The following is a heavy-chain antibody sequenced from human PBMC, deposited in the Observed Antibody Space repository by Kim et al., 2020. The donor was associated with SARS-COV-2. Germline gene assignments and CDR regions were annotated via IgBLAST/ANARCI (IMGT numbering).Heavy chain of an antibody. V-gene: IGHV3-48*02. Sequence: GGSLRLSCATSGFTFSAYDMNWVRRAPGKGLEWLSFITKSSTTIYYANSVKGRFTISRDNAKNSLYLQMNSLRDEDTALYSCVRDRMGGAFDIWGQGTMV. J-gene: IGHJ3*02. D-gene: IGHD3-16*01. CDR1: GFTFSAYD. CDR3: VRDRMGGAFDI. CDR2: ITKSSTTI.